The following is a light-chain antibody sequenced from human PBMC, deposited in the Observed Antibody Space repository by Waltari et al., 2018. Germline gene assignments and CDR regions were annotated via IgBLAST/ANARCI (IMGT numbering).Light chain of an antibody. Sequence: QSVLTQPPSVSAAPGQKVTISCSGSSSNIGNHFVSWYQQFPGTAPKLLIYDNNKRPSGIPDRFSGSKSDTSATLGITGLQTGDEADYYCGTWDSSLSAVVFGGGTKLTVL. CDR1: SSNIGNHF. J-gene: IGLJ2*01. CDR2: DNN. CDR3: GTWDSSLSAVV. V-gene: IGLV1-51*01.